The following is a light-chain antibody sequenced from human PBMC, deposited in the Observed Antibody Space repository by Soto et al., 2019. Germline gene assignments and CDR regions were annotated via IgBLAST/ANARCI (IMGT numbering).Light chain of an antibody. CDR1: QSISSR. Sequence: DIQMTQSPSTLSSSVGDRVTITCRASQSISSRLAGYQQKPGKAPKLVIYDASSLESGVPSRFSGSESGTEFTPTISSMQPDDFATYYCQQDNSYWTFGQGTKVEI. CDR2: DAS. J-gene: IGKJ1*01. V-gene: IGKV1-5*01. CDR3: QQDNSYWT.